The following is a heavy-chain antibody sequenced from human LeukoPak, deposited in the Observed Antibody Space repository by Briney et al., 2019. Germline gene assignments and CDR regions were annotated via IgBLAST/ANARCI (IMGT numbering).Heavy chain of an antibody. CDR1: GYTFTSYG. V-gene: IGHV1-18*01. D-gene: IGHD6-6*01. J-gene: IGHJ4*02. CDR2: ISAYNGNT. CDR3: ARGPLKYSSSFGYPDY. Sequence: ASVKVSCKASGYTFTSYGISWVRQAPGQGLEWMGWISAYNGNTNYAQKLQGRVTMTTDTSTSTAYMELRSLRSDDTAVYYCARGPLKYSSSFGYPDYWGQGTLVTVSS.